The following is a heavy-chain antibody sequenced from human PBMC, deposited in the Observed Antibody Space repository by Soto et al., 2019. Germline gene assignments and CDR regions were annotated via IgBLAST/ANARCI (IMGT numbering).Heavy chain of an antibody. CDR3: AKDQRWCSSTSCYGYYYDGMYV. J-gene: IGHJ6*02. D-gene: IGHD2-2*01. CDR1: GFTFSSYG. CDR2: ISYDGSNK. V-gene: IGHV3-30*18. Sequence: GGSLRLSCAASGFTFSSYGMHWVRQAPGKGLEWVAVISYDGSNKYYADSVKGRFTISRDNSKNTLYLQMNSLRAEDMAVYYCAKDQRWCSSTSCYGYYYDGMYVWGQGTTVTVSS.